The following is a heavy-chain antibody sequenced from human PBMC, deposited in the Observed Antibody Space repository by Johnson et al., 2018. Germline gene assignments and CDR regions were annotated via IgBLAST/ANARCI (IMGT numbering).Heavy chain of an antibody. V-gene: IGHV3-30-3*02. Sequence: QVQLVQSGGGVVQXGRSLRLSCAASGFTFSSYAMHWVRQAPGKGLEWVAVISYDGSNKYYADSVKGRFTISRDNSKNTLYLQMNSLRAEDTAVYYCAKDKYSYGYEDAFDIWGQGTMVTVSS. CDR3: AKDKYSYGYEDAFDI. CDR2: ISYDGSNK. J-gene: IGHJ3*02. CDR1: GFTFSSYA. D-gene: IGHD5-18*01.